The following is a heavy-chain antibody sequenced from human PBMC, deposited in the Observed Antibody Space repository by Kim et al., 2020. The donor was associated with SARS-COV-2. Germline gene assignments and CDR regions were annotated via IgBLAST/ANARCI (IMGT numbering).Heavy chain of an antibody. CDR3: VKDIFHWQHDF. V-gene: IGHV3-23*01. J-gene: IGHJ4*02. CDR1: GFNFAGNA. CDR2: SLGSNGDT. Sequence: GGSLRLSCAAAGFNFAGNAMSWVRQAPGKGLEWVSSLGSNGDTFYASSVSGRFTISRDNSKNTLSLHMIGLIVDDTARDFCVKDIFHWQHDFWGQGTQAT. D-gene: IGHD3-9*01.